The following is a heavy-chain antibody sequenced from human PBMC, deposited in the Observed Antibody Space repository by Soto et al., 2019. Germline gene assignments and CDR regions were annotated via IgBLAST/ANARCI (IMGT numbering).Heavy chain of an antibody. J-gene: IGHJ5*02. CDR2: MNPNSGNT. V-gene: IGHV1-8*01. D-gene: IGHD1-1*01. CDR3: VRMESSGTLNWFDP. Sequence: AAVKVSCKASESTFMNYDISWVRQATGQGLEWMGWMNPNSGNTGYALKFQGRVSMTGNTSIYTVYLELSTLASADTAVDYGVRMESSGTLNWFDPWGQGTLVTVSS. CDR1: ESTFMNYD.